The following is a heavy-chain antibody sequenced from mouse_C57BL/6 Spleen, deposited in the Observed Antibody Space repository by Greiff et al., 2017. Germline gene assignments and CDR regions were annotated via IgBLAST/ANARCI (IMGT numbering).Heavy chain of an antibody. CDR3: ARLGYEYDGYFDG. Sequence: VQLQQSGAELVRPGASVKLSCKASGYTFTDYYINWVKQRPGQGLEWIARIYPGSGNTYYNEKFKGKATLTAEKSSSTAYMQLSSLTSEDSAVYFCARLGYEYDGYFDGWGTGTTVTVSS. CDR1: GYTFTDYY. V-gene: IGHV1-76*01. CDR2: IYPGSGNT. D-gene: IGHD2-4*01. J-gene: IGHJ1*03.